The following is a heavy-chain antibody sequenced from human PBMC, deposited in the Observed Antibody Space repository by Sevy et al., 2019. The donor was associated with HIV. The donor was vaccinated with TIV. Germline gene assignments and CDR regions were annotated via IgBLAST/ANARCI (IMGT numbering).Heavy chain of an antibody. Sequence: SETLSLTCAVYGGSFSGYYWSWIRQPPGKGLEWIGEINHSGSTNYNPSLKSRVTISVDTSKNQFSLKLSSVTAADTAVYYCARDPGRYSSSSGAYYYCGMDVWGQGTTVTVSS. J-gene: IGHJ6*02. CDR3: ARDPGRYSSSSGAYYYCGMDV. D-gene: IGHD6-6*01. CDR2: INHSGST. V-gene: IGHV4-34*01. CDR1: GGSFSGYY.